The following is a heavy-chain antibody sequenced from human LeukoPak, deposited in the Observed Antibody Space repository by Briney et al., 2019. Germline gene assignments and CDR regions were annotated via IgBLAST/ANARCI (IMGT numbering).Heavy chain of an antibody. D-gene: IGHD1-1*01. CDR2: ISGSGVST. J-gene: IGHJ4*02. CDR1: GFTFSSFG. CDR3: AKANRGAWPLEGYYLDY. Sequence: GGTLRLSCVASGFTFSSFGMSWVRQAPGKGLEGVSGISGSGVSTYYADSVKGRFTIPRDSSKNTLYLQMSSLRAEDTGVYYCAKANRGAWPLEGYYLDYCGQGTLVTVAS. V-gene: IGHV3-23*01.